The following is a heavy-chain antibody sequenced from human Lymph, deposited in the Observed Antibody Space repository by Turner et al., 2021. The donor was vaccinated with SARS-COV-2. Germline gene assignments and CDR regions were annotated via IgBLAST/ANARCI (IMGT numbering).Heavy chain of an antibody. CDR3: ARGFDY. V-gene: IGHV4-59*01. CDR2: IYYSGIT. J-gene: IGHJ4*02. CDR1: GGSISSYY. Sequence: QVQLQESGPGMVKPSETLSLTCTVSGGSISSYYLSWIRQPPGKGLEWIGYIYYSGITNYNHSLKSRVIISVDTSKNQFSLKLSSVTVADTAVYYCARGFDYWGQGTLVTVSS.